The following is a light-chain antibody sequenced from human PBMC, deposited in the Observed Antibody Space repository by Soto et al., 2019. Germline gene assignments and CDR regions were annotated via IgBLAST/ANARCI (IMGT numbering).Light chain of an antibody. CDR3: QQYGSSPLT. CDR1: QSVSSSY. V-gene: IGKV3-20*01. J-gene: IGKJ4*01. CDR2: GAS. Sequence: EIVLTQSPGTLSLATGERATLSCRASQSVSSSYLAWYQQKPGQAPRLLIYGASSRATGIPHRFSGSGSGTDFTLTISRLELEDFAVYYCQQYGSSPLTFGGGTKVEIK.